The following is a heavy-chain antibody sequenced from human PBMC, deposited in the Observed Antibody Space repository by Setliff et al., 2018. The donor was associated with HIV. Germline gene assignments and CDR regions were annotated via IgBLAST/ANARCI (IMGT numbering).Heavy chain of an antibody. CDR3: ARKVGGDFDY. V-gene: IGHV4-34*01. J-gene: IGHJ4*02. D-gene: IGHD2-2*01. Sequence: SETLSLTCVVYGGSFTNFYWSWIRQPPGKGLECIGEIDHSGITNYNPSLKSRVTISVDTSKNQFSLKLSSLTAADTAVYFCARKVGGDFDYWGQGTLVTVSS. CDR2: IDHSGIT. CDR1: GGSFTNFY.